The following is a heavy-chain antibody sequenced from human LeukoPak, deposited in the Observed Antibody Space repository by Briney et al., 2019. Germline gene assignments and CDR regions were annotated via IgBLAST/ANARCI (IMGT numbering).Heavy chain of an antibody. V-gene: IGHV4-59*01. Sequence: PSETLSLTCTVSGGSISSYFWSWIRQPPGKGLEWIAYIYYSGSTNYNPSLKSRVTISVDTSKNQFSLKLSSVTAADTAVYYCARNDASGSYYNVAFDIWGQGTMVTVSS. CDR2: IYYSGST. D-gene: IGHD3-10*01. J-gene: IGHJ3*02. CDR1: GGSISSYF. CDR3: ARNDASGSYYNVAFDI.